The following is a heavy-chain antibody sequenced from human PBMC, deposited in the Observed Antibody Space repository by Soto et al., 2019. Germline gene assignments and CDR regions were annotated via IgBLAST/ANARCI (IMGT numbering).Heavy chain of an antibody. Sequence: SETLSLTCTDSGGSISSNYWTWIRQPPGKGLEWIGYVYNSGSTNYNPSLKSRVTISEDTSKSQFSLKVNSMTAADTAVYYCARYRREAVAGYTLDNWGQGILVTVSS. CDR2: VYNSGST. J-gene: IGHJ4*02. CDR1: GGSISSNY. D-gene: IGHD6-13*01. CDR3: ARYRREAVAGYTLDN. V-gene: IGHV4-59*01.